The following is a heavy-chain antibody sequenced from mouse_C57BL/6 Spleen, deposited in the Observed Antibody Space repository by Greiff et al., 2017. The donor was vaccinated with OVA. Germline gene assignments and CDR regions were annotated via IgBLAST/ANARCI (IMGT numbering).Heavy chain of an antibody. CDR2: ILPGSGST. D-gene: IGHD2-4*01. Sequence: QVQLQQSGAELMKPGASVKLSCKATGYTFTGYWIEWVKQRPGHGLEWIGEILPGSGSTNYNEKFKGKATFTADTSSTTAYMQHSSLTTEDSAIYYCARAKRIYYDYDVTYWGQGTTLTVSA. V-gene: IGHV1-9*01. CDR3: ARAKRIYYDYDVTY. J-gene: IGHJ2*01. CDR1: GYTFTGYW.